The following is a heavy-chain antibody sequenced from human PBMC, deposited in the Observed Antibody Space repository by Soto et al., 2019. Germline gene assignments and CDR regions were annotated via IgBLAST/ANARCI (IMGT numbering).Heavy chain of an antibody. J-gene: IGHJ1*01. CDR2: ISAYNGNT. CDR1: GYTFTSYG. V-gene: IGHV1-18*01. D-gene: IGHD6-13*01. Sequence: SSVKVSCKASGYTFTSYGISWVRQAPGQGLEWMGWISAYNGNTNYGQKLQGRLTMTTDTSTSTAYMEVRSLRSDDTAVYYCARERGDSSWSILEYFKHWGQGTRVTVSA. CDR3: ARERGDSSWSILEYFKH.